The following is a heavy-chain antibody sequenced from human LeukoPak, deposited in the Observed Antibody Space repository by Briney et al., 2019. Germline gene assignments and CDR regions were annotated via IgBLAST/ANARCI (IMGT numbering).Heavy chain of an antibody. CDR3: ASTVRGTWGAFDP. D-gene: IGHD7-27*01. CDR2: ISNSGTTI. J-gene: IGHJ5*02. V-gene: IGHV3-11*01. Sequence: GSLRLSCTVSGFTFSDYYMRWIRQAPGKGLEWVSDISNSGTTIYSDSVKGRFTISRDNAKNSLYLQMNSLSAEDTAVYYCASTVRGTWGAFDPWGQGTLVTVSS. CDR1: GFTFSDYY.